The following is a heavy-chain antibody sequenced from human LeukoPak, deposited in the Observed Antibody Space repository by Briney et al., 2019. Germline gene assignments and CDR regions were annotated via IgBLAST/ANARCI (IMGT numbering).Heavy chain of an antibody. CDR2: MNPNSGNT. CDR1: GYTFTSYD. J-gene: IGHJ6*01. CDR3: ARSVTIQNYSYHSMDV. V-gene: IGHV1-8*01. Sequence: GASVKVSCKASGYTFTSYDINWVRQATGQGLEWMGWMNPNSGNTGYAQKFQGRVTMTRNTSISAAYMELSRVRSEDTAVYYCARSVTIQNYSYHSMDVWGPGATATLPS. D-gene: IGHD4-11*01.